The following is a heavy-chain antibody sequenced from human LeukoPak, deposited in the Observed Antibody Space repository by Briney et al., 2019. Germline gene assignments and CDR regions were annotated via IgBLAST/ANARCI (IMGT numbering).Heavy chain of an antibody. Sequence: ASVKVSCKASGYTFTSYGISWVRQAPGQGLEWMGWISAYNGNTNYAQKLQGRVTMTTDTSTSTAYMELRSLRSDDTAVYYCARDAAVYCSGGSCYSGVFYWGQGTLVTVSS. CDR2: ISAYNGNT. CDR1: GYTFTSYG. J-gene: IGHJ4*02. CDR3: ARDAAVYCSGGSCYSGVFY. V-gene: IGHV1-18*01. D-gene: IGHD2-15*01.